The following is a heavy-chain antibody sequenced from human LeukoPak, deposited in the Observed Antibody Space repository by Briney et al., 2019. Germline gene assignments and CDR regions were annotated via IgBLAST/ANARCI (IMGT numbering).Heavy chain of an antibody. CDR1: GFTFSSYA. J-gene: IGHJ3*02. D-gene: IGHD3-22*01. CDR3: AKEGHYYDSSGYAENDAFDI. CDR2: ISGSGGST. V-gene: IGHV3-23*01. Sequence: PGGSLRLSCAASGFTFSSYAMGWVRQAPGKGLEWVSAISGSGGSTYYADSAKGRLTISRDNSKNTLYLQMNSLRAKDTAVYYCAKEGHYYDSSGYAENDAFDIWGQGTMVTVSS.